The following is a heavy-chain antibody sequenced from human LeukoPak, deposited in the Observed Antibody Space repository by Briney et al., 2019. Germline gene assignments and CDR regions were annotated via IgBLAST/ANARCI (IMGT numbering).Heavy chain of an antibody. CDR3: AREKAPYTFDY. CDR1: GDSISNYY. CDR2: IYYSGST. J-gene: IGHJ4*02. Sequence: SETLSLTCTVSGDSISNYYWSWIRQPPGKGLEWIGYIYYSGSTNYNPSLKSRVTISVDTSKNQFSLKLSSVTAADTAVYYCAREKAPYTFDYWGQGTQVTVSS. V-gene: IGHV4-59*01.